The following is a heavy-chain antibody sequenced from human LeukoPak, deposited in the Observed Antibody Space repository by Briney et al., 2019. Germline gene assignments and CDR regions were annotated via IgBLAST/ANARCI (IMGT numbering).Heavy chain of an antibody. D-gene: IGHD3-22*01. J-gene: IGHJ4*02. CDR1: GGSFSGYY. Sequence: KPSETLSLTCAVYGGSFSGYYWSWIRQPPGKGLEWIGEINHSGSTNYNPSLKSRVTISVDTSKNQFSLKLSSVTAADTAVYYCEATGYDSSDYQGDWGQGTLVTVSS. CDR2: INHSGST. CDR3: EATGYDSSDYQGD. V-gene: IGHV4-34*01.